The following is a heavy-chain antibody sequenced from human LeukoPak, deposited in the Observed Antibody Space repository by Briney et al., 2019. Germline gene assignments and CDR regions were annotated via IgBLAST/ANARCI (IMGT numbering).Heavy chain of an antibody. J-gene: IGHJ6*02. CDR2: INPKSGGT. Sequence: ASVRVSCKASGYTFSDNYLHWVQQAPGQGLEWMGWINPKSGGTEYAQKFQGRVTMTRDTSLSTVYMELRRLTSDDTAVFYCVRGHCTRSGCYEDYYYGMDVWGQGTAVTVSS. CDR3: VRGHCTRSGCYEDYYYGMDV. D-gene: IGHD2-8*01. V-gene: IGHV1-2*02. CDR1: GYTFSDNY.